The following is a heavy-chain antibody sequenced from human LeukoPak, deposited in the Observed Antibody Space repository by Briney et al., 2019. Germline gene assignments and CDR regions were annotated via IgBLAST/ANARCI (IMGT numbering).Heavy chain of an antibody. V-gene: IGHV4-4*02. J-gene: IGHJ5*02. CDR3: ARDLGITGPTVWFDP. CDR1: GGSISSSNW. Sequence: SGTLSLTCAVSGGSISSSNWWSWVRQPPGKGLEWIGEIYHSGSTNYNPSLKSRVTISVDKSKNQFSLKLSSVTAADTAVYYCARDLGITGPTVWFDPWGQGTLVTVSS. CDR2: IYHSGST. D-gene: IGHD1/OR15-1a*01.